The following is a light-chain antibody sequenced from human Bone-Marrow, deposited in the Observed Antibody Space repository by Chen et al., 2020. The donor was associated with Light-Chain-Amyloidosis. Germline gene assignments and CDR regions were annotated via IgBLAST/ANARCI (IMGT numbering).Light chain of an antibody. CDR2: RDT. CDR1: DLPTKY. J-gene: IGLJ2*01. V-gene: IGLV3-25*03. CDR3: QSADSSGTYEVI. Sequence: SYELPQPPSVSVSPGQTARITCSGDDLPTKYAYWYQQKPGQAPVLVIHRDTERPSGISERFSCSSSGTTATLTISGVQAEDEADYRCQSADSSGTYEVIFGGGTKLTVL.